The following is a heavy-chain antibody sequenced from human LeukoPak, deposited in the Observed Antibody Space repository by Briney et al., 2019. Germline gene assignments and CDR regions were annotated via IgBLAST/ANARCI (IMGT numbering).Heavy chain of an antibody. V-gene: IGHV1-8*01. CDR1: GYTFTSYD. J-gene: IGHJ5*02. CDR3: PRAGLRIAERPISCFDP. Sequence: ASVKVSCKASGYTFTSYDFNWVRQATGQGLEWMGWMNPNSGNTDYAQKLHGRSTLTVSTPISKAYMAVASLRSEDTAVYYCPRAGLRIAERPISCFDPWGQGTLVTVST. CDR2: MNPNSGNT. D-gene: IGHD6-6*01.